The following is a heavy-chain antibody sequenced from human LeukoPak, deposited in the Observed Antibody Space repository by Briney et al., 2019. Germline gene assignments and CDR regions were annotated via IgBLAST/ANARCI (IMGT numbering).Heavy chain of an antibody. J-gene: IGHJ5*02. CDR3: AKRGYSSSWSS. CDR1: GVSIRSHY. Sequence: KSSDTLSLTCSVSGVSIRSHYWSWLPQFPGKGLEWIGYISDSGSNNYNPSLKSRVSISRDTSKNQFSLRLTFVAAADAAVYFCAKRGYSSSWSSWGQGTLVTVSS. CDR2: ISDSGSN. D-gene: IGHD6-13*01. V-gene: IGHV4-59*07.